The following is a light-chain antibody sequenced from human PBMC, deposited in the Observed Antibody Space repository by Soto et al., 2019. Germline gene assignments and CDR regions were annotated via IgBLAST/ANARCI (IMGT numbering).Light chain of an antibody. J-gene: IGLJ1*01. CDR3: TSCITANTRCV. CDR1: SSDIGGYNS. CDR2: AVS. Sequence: QSALTQPASVSGSPGQSITISCTGTSSDIGGYNSVSWYQQHPGKAPKLVIYAVSNRPSGVSDRFSGSKSGNTASLTITGLQAEDEADYYCTSCITANTRCVFGSGTKVTVL. V-gene: IGLV2-14*01.